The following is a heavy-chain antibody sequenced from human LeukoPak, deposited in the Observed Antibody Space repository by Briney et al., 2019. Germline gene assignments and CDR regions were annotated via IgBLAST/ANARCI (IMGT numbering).Heavy chain of an antibody. V-gene: IGHV1-24*01. CDR1: GYTLTELS. J-gene: IGHJ4*02. CDR2: FDPEDGET. Sequence: VASVTVSCKVSGYTLTELSMHWVRQAPGKGLEWMGGFDPEDGETIYAQKFQGRVTMTEDTSTDTAYMELSSLRSEDTAVYYCATATYSGSYQYFDYWGQGTLVTVSS. CDR3: ATATYSGSYQYFDY. D-gene: IGHD1-26*01.